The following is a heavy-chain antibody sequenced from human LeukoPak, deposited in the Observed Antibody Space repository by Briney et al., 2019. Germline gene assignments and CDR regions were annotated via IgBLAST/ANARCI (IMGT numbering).Heavy chain of an antibody. CDR3: ARDRELGY. V-gene: IGHV4-59*01. Sequence: PSETLSLTCTVSGDVISIYYWGWLRQPPGKRPEWIGYMYDSGTAVYNPSFNSRASISVDTSKNQFSLKLDSVTAADTAVYYCARDRELGYWGQGILVTVSS. D-gene: IGHD3-10*01. CDR1: GDVISIYY. J-gene: IGHJ4*02. CDR2: MYDSGTA.